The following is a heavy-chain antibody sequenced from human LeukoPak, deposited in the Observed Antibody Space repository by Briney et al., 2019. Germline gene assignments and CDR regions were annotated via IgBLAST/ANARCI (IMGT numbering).Heavy chain of an antibody. CDR1: GGTFSSYA. D-gene: IGHD5-18*01. CDR2: IIPIFGTA. J-gene: IGHJ5*02. V-gene: IGHV1-69*05. Sequence: SVKASCKASGGTFSSYAISWVRQAPGQGLEWMGGIIPIFGTANYAQKFQGRVTITTDESTSTAYMELSSLRSEDTAVYYCARGGYSYGSSWFDPWGQGTLVTVSS. CDR3: ARGGYSYGSSWFDP.